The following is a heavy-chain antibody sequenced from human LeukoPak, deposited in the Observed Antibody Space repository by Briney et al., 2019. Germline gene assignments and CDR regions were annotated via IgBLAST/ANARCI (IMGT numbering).Heavy chain of an antibody. J-gene: IGHJ6*03. CDR1: GYTFTSYG. D-gene: IGHD3-3*01. V-gene: IGHV1-18*01. CDR3: ARGAYDFWSGLVAYYYYYMDV. Sequence: GASVKVSCKASGYTFTSYGISWVAQAPGQGLEWMGWISAYNGNTNYAQKLQGRVTMTTDTSTSTAYMELRSLRSDDTAVYYCARGAYDFWSGLVAYYYYYMDVWGKGTTVTVSS. CDR2: ISAYNGNT.